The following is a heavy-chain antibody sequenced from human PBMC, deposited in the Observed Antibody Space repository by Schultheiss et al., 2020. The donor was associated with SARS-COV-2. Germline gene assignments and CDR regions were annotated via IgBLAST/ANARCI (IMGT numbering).Heavy chain of an antibody. CDR3: AKVGGAAGKGADDY. CDR2: ISWNSGSI. J-gene: IGHJ4*02. Sequence: SLKISCAASGFTFDDYAMHWVRQAPGKGLEWVSGISWNSGSIGYADSVKGRFTISRDNAKNSLYLQMNSLRAEDTALYYCAKVGGAAGKGADDYWGQGTLVTVSS. D-gene: IGHD6-13*01. CDR1: GFTFDDYA. V-gene: IGHV3-9*01.